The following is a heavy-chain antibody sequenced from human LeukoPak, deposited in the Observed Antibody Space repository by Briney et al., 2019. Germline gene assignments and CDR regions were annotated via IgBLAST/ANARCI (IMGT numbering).Heavy chain of an antibody. V-gene: IGHV4-39*01. CDR3: ARQANPGDLDY. CDR2: IYYSGST. D-gene: IGHD7-27*01. Sequence: SETLSLTCTVSGGSIGSSSYYWGWIRQPPGKGLEWIGSIYYSGSTYYNPSLKSRVTISVDTSKNQFSLKLSSVTAADTAVYYCARQANPGDLDYWGQGTLVTVSS. J-gene: IGHJ4*02. CDR1: GGSIGSSSYY.